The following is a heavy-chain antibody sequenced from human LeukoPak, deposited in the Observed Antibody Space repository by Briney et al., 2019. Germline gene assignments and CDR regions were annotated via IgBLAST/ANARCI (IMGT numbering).Heavy chain of an antibody. D-gene: IGHD3-9*01. CDR3: ARDRQTYYDIFLPDY. V-gene: IGHV1-18*01. Sequence: GASVKVSCKASGYTFTSYGISWVRQAPGQGLEWMGWISAYNGNTNHAQKLQGRVTMTTDTSTSTAYMELRSLRSDDTAVYYCARDRQTYYDIFLPDYWGQGTLVTVSS. CDR1: GYTFTSYG. J-gene: IGHJ4*02. CDR2: ISAYNGNT.